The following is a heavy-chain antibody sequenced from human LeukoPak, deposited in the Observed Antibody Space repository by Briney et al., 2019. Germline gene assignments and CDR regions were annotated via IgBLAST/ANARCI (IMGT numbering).Heavy chain of an antibody. V-gene: IGHV3-33*06. J-gene: IGHJ4*02. D-gene: IGHD5-18*01. CDR1: GFTFSSYG. CDR2: IWYDGSNK. CDR3: AKQVDTAMVDY. Sequence: PGGSLRLSCAASGFTFSSYGMHWVRQAPGKGLEGVAVIWYDGSNKYYADSVKGRFTISRDNSKNTLYLQINSLRAEDTAVYYCAKQVDTAMVDYWGQGTLVTVSS.